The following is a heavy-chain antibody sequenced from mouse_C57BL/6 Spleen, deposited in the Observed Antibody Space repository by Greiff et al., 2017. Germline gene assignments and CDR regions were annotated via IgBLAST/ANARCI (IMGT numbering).Heavy chain of an antibody. V-gene: IGHV1-83*01. D-gene: IGHD2-4*01. CDR1: YTFTDYYM. CDR3: RDYDGYYAMDY. CDR2: NPGSGGTN. Sequence: VQLQQSGPELVKPGASVKMSCKASGYTFTDYYMHWVKPKPGTGLEWIGVINPGSGGTNYNEKFKGKATLTADKASSTAYMQLSSLTSEDSAVYFCARDYDGYYAMDYWGQGTSVTVSS. J-gene: IGHJ4*01.